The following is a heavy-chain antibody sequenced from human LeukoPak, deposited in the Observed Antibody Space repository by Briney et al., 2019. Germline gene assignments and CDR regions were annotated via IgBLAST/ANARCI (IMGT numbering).Heavy chain of an antibody. V-gene: IGHV4-30-2*01. J-gene: IGHJ6*02. Sequence: PSETLSLTCAVSGGSISSGGYSWSWIRQPPGKGLEWIGYIYHSGSTYYNPSLKSRVTISVDRSKNQFSLKLSSVTAADTAVYYCAREAPESGYWGMDVWGQGTTVTVSS. D-gene: IGHD3-22*01. CDR3: AREAPESGYWGMDV. CDR2: IYHSGST. CDR1: GGSISSGGYS.